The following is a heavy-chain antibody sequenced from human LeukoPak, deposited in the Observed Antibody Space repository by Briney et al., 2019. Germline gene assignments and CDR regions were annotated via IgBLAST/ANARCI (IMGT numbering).Heavy chain of an antibody. J-gene: IGHJ4*02. V-gene: IGHV1-2*02. Sequence: GASVKVSCKASGYTFTGYYMHWVRQAPGQGLEWMGWINPNSGGTNYAQKFQGRVTMTRDTSISTAYMELSRLRSDDTAVYYCARDPGYYDSSGYYFDYWGQGTLVTVSS. D-gene: IGHD3-22*01. CDR3: ARDPGYYDSSGYYFDY. CDR2: INPNSGGT. CDR1: GYTFTGYY.